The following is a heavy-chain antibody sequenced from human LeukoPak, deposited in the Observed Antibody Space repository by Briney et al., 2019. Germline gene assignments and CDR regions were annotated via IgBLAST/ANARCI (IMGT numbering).Heavy chain of an antibody. D-gene: IGHD3-3*01. J-gene: IGHJ5*02. V-gene: IGHV1-18*01. Sequence: ASVKVSCKASGYTFTSYGISWVRQAPGQGLEWMGWISAYNGNTNYAQKLQGRVTMTTDTSTSTAYMELRSLRSDDTAVYYCARSGDNYDFWSGYYTIDHRASYNWFDPWGQGTLVTVSS. CDR1: GYTFTSYG. CDR2: ISAYNGNT. CDR3: ARSGDNYDFWSGYYTIDHRASYNWFDP.